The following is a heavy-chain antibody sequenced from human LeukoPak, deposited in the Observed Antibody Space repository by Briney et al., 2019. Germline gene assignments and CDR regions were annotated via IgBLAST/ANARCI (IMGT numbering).Heavy chain of an antibody. V-gene: IGHV4-59*01. Sequence: PSETLSLTCTVSGGSISSYYWSWIRQPPGKGLEWIGYMYRTGSTNYNPSLKSRVTITPDTSKNQFSLRLTSVTAADTAVYYCAREGTYGWYNWFDPWGQGTLATVSS. CDR3: AREGTYGWYNWFDP. J-gene: IGHJ5*02. D-gene: IGHD6-19*01. CDR2: MYRTGST. CDR1: GGSISSYY.